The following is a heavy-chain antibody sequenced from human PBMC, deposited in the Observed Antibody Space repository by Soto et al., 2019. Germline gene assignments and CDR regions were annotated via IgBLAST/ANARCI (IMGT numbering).Heavy chain of an antibody. CDR1: GFTFSNAW. D-gene: IGHD2-2*01. Sequence: EVQLVESGGGLVKPGGSLRLSCAASGFTFSNAWMSWVRQAPGKGLEWVGRIKNKTDGGTTDYAAPVKGRFTISRDDSKNTLYLQMNSLKTEDTAVYYCTTFALGYCSSTSCSRINWFDPWGQGTLVTVSS. CDR2: IKNKTDGGTT. V-gene: IGHV3-15*01. CDR3: TTFALGYCSSTSCSRINWFDP. J-gene: IGHJ5*02.